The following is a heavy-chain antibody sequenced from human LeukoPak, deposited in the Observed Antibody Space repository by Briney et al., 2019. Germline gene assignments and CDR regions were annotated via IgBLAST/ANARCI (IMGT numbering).Heavy chain of an antibody. CDR1: GYSISSGYY. V-gene: IGHV4-38-2*02. CDR2: IYHSGST. CDR3: ARGPTLPDYDILTGYSDP. Sequence: SETLSLTCTVSGYSISSGYYWGWIRQPPGKGLEWIGSIYHSGSTYYNPSLKSRVTISVDTSKNQFSLKLSSVTAADTAVYYCARGPTLPDYDILTGYSDPWGQGTLVTVSS. J-gene: IGHJ5*02. D-gene: IGHD3-9*01.